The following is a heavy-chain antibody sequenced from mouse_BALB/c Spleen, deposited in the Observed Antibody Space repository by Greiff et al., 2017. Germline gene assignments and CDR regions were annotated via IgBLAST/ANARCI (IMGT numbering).Heavy chain of an antibody. J-gene: IGHJ3*01. V-gene: IGHV5-12-1*01. Sequence: EVKLMESGGGLVKPGGSLKLSCAASGFAFSSYDMSWVRQTPEKRLEWVAYISSGGGSTYYPDTVKGRFTISRDNAKNTLYLQMSSLKSEDTAMYYCARQGDGNYNFLFAYWGQGTLVTVSA. D-gene: IGHD2-1*01. CDR2: ISSGGGST. CDR1: GFAFSSYD. CDR3: ARQGDGNYNFLFAY.